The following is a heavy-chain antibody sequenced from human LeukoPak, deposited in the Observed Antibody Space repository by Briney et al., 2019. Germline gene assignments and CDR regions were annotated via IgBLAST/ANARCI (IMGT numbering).Heavy chain of an antibody. Sequence: GGSLRLSCAASGVTFSSYGKHWVRQAPGKGLEWVAFIRYDGSNKYYADSVKGRFTISRDNSKNTLCLQMNSLRAEDTAVYYCAKVRRIAAGDWSDPWGQGTLVTVSS. CDR2: IRYDGSNK. D-gene: IGHD6-13*01. CDR3: AKVRRIAAGDWSDP. V-gene: IGHV3-30*02. J-gene: IGHJ5*02. CDR1: GVTFSSYG.